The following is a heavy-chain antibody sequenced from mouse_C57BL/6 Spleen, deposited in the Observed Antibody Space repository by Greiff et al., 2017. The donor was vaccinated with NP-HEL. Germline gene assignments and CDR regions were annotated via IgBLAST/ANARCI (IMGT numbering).Heavy chain of an antibody. V-gene: IGHV14-3*01. CDR2: IDPANGNT. J-gene: IGHJ3*01. CDR3: APYYYGSSSAWFAY. CDR1: GFNIKNTY. Sequence: VQLQQSVAELVRPGASVKLSCTASGFNIKNTYMHWVKQRPEQGLEWIGRIDPANGNTKYAPKFKGKATITADTSSNTAYLQLSSLTSEDTAIYYCAPYYYGSSSAWFAYWGQGTLVTVSA. D-gene: IGHD1-1*01.